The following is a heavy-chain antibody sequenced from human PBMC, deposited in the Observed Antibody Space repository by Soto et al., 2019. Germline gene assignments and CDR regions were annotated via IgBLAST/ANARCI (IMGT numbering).Heavy chain of an antibody. CDR2: ISAYNGNT. CDR3: ARERHRPYYDILTGYYPFDY. V-gene: IGHV1-18*01. Sequence: ASVKVSCKASGYTFTTYDISWVRQAPGQGLEWMGWISAYNGNTNYAQNLQGRVTMTTDTSTNTAYMELRSLRSDDTAVYYCARERHRPYYDILTGYYPFDYWGQGTLVTVSS. J-gene: IGHJ4*02. CDR1: GYTFTTYD. D-gene: IGHD3-9*01.